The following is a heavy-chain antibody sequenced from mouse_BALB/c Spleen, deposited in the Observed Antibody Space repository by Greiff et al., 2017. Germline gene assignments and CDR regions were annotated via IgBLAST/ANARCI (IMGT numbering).Heavy chain of an antibody. CDR1: GFNLTDYY. CDR3: NFYYDSSFDY. V-gene: IGHV14-4*02. J-gene: IGHJ2*01. D-gene: IGHD1-1*01. Sequence: EVQLQQSGAELVRPGASVKLSCTASGFNLTDYYMHWVKQRPEQGLEWIGWIDPENGDTEYAPKFQGKATMTADTSSNTAYLQLSSLTSEDTAVYYCNFYYDSSFDYWGQGTTLTVSS. CDR2: IDPENGDT.